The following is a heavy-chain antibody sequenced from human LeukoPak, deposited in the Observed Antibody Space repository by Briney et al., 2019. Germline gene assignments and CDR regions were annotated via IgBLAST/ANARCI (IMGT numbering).Heavy chain of an antibody. Sequence: ASVKVSCKASGYTFTGYYMHWVRQAPGQGLEWMGWINPNSGGTNYAQKFQGRVTMTRDTSISTAYMELSGLRSDDTAVYYCARVGVGATVSAFDIWGQGTMVTVSS. CDR3: ARVGVGATVSAFDI. D-gene: IGHD1-26*01. V-gene: IGHV1-2*02. CDR2: INPNSGGT. CDR1: GYTFTGYY. J-gene: IGHJ3*02.